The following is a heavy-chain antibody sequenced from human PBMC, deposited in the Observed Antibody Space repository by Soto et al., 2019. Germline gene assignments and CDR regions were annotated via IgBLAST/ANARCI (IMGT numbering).Heavy chain of an antibody. V-gene: IGHV3-11*01. CDR3: ATVGYCSSTSCQTRYYYGMDV. J-gene: IGHJ6*02. Sequence: GGSLRLSCAASGFTFSDYSMNWVRQAPGKGLEWVSYISRSGSDIYYADSVKGRFTISRDNAKNSLFLQMNSLRAEDTAVYYCATVGYCSSTSCQTRYYYGMDVWGQGTMVTVSS. D-gene: IGHD2-2*03. CDR1: GFTFSDYS. CDR2: ISRSGSDI.